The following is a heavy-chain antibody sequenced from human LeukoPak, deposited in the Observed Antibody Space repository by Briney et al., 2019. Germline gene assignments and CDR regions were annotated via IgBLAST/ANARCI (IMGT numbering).Heavy chain of an antibody. CDR3: ARVSSTWSTNWFDP. Sequence: SETLSLTCTVSGGSVSCGDYYWSWIRQPPGKGLEWIGYIYYSGSTYSNPSLRSRLIISVDTSKNQFSLKLRSVTAADTAVYYCARVSSTWSTNWFDPWGQGTLVTVSS. CDR2: IYYSGST. J-gene: IGHJ5*02. CDR1: GGSVSCGDYY. D-gene: IGHD6-13*01. V-gene: IGHV4-30-4*01.